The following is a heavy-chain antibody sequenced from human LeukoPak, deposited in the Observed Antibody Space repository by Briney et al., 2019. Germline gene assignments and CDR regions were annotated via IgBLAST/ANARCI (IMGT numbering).Heavy chain of an antibody. CDR1: GGTFSSYA. CDR3: AREDSSGYYYVGAFDY. CDR2: IIPIFGTA. V-gene: IGHV1-69*05. D-gene: IGHD3-22*01. Sequence: SVKVSCKASGGTFSSYAISWVRQAPGQGLEWIGRIIPIFGTANYAQKFQGRVTITTDESTSTAYMELSSLRSEDTAVYYCAREDSSGYYYVGAFDYWGQGTLVTVSS. J-gene: IGHJ4*02.